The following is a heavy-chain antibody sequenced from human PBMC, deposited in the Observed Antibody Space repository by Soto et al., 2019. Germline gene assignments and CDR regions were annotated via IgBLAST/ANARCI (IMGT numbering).Heavy chain of an antibody. J-gene: IGHJ4*02. CDR1: GYTFSDYY. V-gene: IGHV3-11*01. CDR2: IDTSSAKI. CDR3: AKELFHSRSWPEFDY. Sequence: PGGSLRLSCAASGYTFSDYYMSWIRQAPGKGLEWISYIDTSSAKIYYADSVKGRFTISRDNSKNSLYLEMNSLRDEDTAVYYCAKELFHSRSWPEFDYWGQGTLVTVSS. D-gene: IGHD6-13*01.